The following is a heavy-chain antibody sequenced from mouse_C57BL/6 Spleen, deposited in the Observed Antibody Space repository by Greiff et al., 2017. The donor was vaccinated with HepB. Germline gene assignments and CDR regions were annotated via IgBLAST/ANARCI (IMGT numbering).Heavy chain of an antibody. CDR1: GFSLTSYA. D-gene: IGHD2-4*01. CDR2: IWTGGGT. V-gene: IGHV2-9-1*01. Sequence: VMLVESGPGLVAPSQSLSITCTVSGFSLTSYAISWVRQPPGKGLEWLGVIWTGGGTNYNSALKSRLSISKDNSKSQVFLKMNSLQTDDTARYYCARERIYYDYDVRYFDYWGQGTTLTVSS. CDR3: ARERIYYDYDVRYFDY. J-gene: IGHJ2*01.